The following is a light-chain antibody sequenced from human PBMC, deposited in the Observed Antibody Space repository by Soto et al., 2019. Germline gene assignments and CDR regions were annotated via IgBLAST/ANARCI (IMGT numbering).Light chain of an antibody. V-gene: IGKV1-5*03. Sequence: DIQMTQSPSTLSASIGDRVSITCRASQSINSWLAWYQQKPGKAPKILIYKASTLESGVPSRFSGSRSGTEFTLTISSLQPDDFATYYCQQYNGYPYTFGQGTKLEIK. CDR2: KAS. J-gene: IGKJ2*01. CDR3: QQYNGYPYT. CDR1: QSINSW.